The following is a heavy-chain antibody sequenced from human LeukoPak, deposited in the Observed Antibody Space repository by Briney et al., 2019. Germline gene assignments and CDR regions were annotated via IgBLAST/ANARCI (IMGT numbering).Heavy chain of an antibody. D-gene: IGHD2-21*02. CDR1: GGSFSGYY. J-gene: IGHJ4*02. CDR2: INHSGST. CDR3: ARLLVTAAHPFDY. Sequence: PSETLSLTCAVYGGSFSGYYWSWIRQPPGKGLEWIGEINHSGSTNYNPSLKSRVTISVDTSKNQFSLKLSSVTAADTAVYYCARLLVTAAHPFDYWGQGTLVTVSS. V-gene: IGHV4-34*01.